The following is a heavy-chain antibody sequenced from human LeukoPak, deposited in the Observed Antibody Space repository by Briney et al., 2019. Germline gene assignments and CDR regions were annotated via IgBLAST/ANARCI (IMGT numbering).Heavy chain of an antibody. J-gene: IGHJ4*02. CDR1: GGTFNSYA. CDR3: ARPYSSGWWGDFDY. Sequence: SVKVSCKASGGTFNSYAISWVRQAPGQGLEWMGGIIPMSDTANYPQKFQGRVTMTRDMSTSTVYMELSSLRSEDTAVYYCARPYSSGWWGDFDYWGQGTLVTVSS. CDR2: IIPMSDTA. V-gene: IGHV1-69*05. D-gene: IGHD6-19*01.